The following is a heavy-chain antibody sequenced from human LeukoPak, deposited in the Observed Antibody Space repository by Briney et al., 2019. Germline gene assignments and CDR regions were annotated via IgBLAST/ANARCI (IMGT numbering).Heavy chain of an antibody. J-gene: IGHJ4*02. CDR3: ARPSGYCSGGSCFPFDY. CDR1: GFTFSSYW. CDR2: IKQDGSEK. Sequence: PGRSLRLSCAASGFTFSSYWMTWVRQAPGKGLEWVANIKQDGSEKYYVDSVKGRFTISRDNAKNSLYLQMNSLRAEDTAVYYCARPSGYCSGGSCFPFDYWGQGTLVTVSS. V-gene: IGHV3-7*01. D-gene: IGHD2-15*01.